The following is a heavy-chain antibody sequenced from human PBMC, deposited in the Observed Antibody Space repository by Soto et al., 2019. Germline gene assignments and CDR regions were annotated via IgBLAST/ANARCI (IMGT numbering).Heavy chain of an antibody. CDR1: GYTFTSYD. CDR2: MNPNSGNT. V-gene: IGHV1-8*01. Sequence: DSVKVSCKASGYTFTSYDINWVRQATGQGLEWMGWMNPNSGNTGYAQKFQGRVTMTRNTSISTAYMELSSLRSEDTAVYYCARARKRYCSGGSCYSRYWFDPWGQGTLVTVSS. CDR3: ARARKRYCSGGSCYSRYWFDP. D-gene: IGHD2-15*01. J-gene: IGHJ5*02.